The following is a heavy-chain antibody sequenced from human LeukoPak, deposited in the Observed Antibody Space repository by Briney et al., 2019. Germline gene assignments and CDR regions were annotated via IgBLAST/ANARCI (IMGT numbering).Heavy chain of an antibody. J-gene: IGHJ5*02. V-gene: IGHV3-7*01. CDR1: GFTFSSYW. CDR3: ARDRSDYYGSGSWFDWFDP. Sequence: HGGSLRLSCAASGFTFSSYWMSWVRQAPGKGLEWVANIKQDRSEKYYVDSVKGRFTISRDNAKNSLYLQMNSLRAEDTAVYYCARDRSDYYGSGSWFDWFDPWGQGTLVTVSS. D-gene: IGHD3-10*01. CDR2: IKQDRSEK.